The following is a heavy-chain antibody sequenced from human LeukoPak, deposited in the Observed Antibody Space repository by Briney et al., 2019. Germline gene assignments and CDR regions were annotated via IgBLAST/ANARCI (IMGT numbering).Heavy chain of an antibody. V-gene: IGHV3-49*04. CDR1: RLTFSGTA. CDR3: TRDQTPYY. Sequence: GGSLRLSCTAFRLTFSGTAIHWVRQAPGKGLEWVGFIRSEVYGGTPEYAASVKGRFTISRDDSKGIAYLQMNSLRPEDTAMYYCTRDQTPYYWGQGTLVTVSS. J-gene: IGHJ4*02. CDR2: IRSEVYGGTP.